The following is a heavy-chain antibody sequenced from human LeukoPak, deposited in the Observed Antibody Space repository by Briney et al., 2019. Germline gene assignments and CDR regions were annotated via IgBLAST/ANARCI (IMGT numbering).Heavy chain of an antibody. J-gene: IGHJ5*02. CDR1: GGSISSSSYY. CDR3: ARPMVRGAYRFDP. D-gene: IGHD3-10*01. CDR2: IYYSGST. Sequence: SETLSPTCTVSGGSISSSSYYWGWIRQPPGKGLEWIGRIYYSGSTYYNPSLKRRVTISVDTSKNQFSLKLSSVTAADTAIYYCARPMVRGAYRFDPWGQGTLVTVSS. V-gene: IGHV4-39*01.